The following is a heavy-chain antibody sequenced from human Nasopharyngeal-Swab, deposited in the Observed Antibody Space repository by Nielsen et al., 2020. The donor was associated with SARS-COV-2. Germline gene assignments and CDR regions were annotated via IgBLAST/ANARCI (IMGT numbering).Heavy chain of an antibody. CDR2: IDPSDSYT. J-gene: IGHJ5*02. Sequence: VRQMPGKGLEWMGRIDPSDSYTNYSPSFQGHVTISADKSISIAYLQWSSLKASDTAMYYCARSDTAMGVGHWGQGTLVTVSS. V-gene: IGHV5-10-1*01. D-gene: IGHD5-18*01. CDR3: ARSDTAMGVGH.